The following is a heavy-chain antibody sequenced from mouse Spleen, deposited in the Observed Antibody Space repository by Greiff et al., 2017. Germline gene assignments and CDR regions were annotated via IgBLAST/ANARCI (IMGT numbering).Heavy chain of an antibody. Sequence: VQLQESGPGLVAPSQSLSITCTVSGFSLTSYGVDWVRQSPGKGLEWLGVIWGGGSTNYNSALKSRLSISKDNSKSQVFLKMNSLQTDDTAMYYCASLYGSSYGYYAMDYWGQGTSVTVSS. CDR1: GFSLTSYG. J-gene: IGHJ4*01. CDR3: ASLYGSSYGYYAMDY. CDR2: IWGGGST. D-gene: IGHD1-1*01. V-gene: IGHV2-6*01.